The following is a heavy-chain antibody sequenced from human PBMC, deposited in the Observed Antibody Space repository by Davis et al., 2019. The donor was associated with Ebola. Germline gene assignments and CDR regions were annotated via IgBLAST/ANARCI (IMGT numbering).Heavy chain of an antibody. D-gene: IGHD3-10*01. J-gene: IGHJ4*02. Sequence: PWGSLRLSCVASGFTFSTYAMSWVRQAPGKGLEWVSAISGSGSTPYYADSVKGRFTISRDNSNHTLYLQMNILRAEDTAVYYCAVMVRGVTGYFDYWGQETLVTVSS. V-gene: IGHV3-23*01. CDR2: ISGSGSTP. CDR1: GFTFSTYA. CDR3: AVMVRGVTGYFDY.